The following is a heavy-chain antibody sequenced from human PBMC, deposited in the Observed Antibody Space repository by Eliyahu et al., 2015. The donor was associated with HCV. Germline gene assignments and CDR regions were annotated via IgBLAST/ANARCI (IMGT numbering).Heavy chain of an antibody. CDR1: GFTFGTYW. CDR2: INPDGSVT. Sequence: EVQLVESGGDLVQPGGSLRLSCTPSGFTFGTYWMXWVRQAPGKGLVWVSRINPDGSVTNYADSVEGRFTISRDNAKNTLYLQMNSLRVEDTAVYYCATAGDYRFDYWGQGTLPPSPQ. D-gene: IGHD4-17*01. CDR3: ATAGDYRFDY. V-gene: IGHV3-74*01. J-gene: IGHJ4*02.